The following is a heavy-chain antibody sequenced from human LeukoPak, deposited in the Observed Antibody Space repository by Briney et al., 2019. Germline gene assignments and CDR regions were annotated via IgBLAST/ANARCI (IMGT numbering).Heavy chain of an antibody. J-gene: IGHJ3*02. Sequence: PSETLSLTCTVSGGSISSSSYYWGWIRQPPGKGLEWIGSIYYSGSTYYNPSLKSRVTISVDTSKNQFSLKLSSVTAADTAVYYCARSKSRIVGATSFDIWGQGTMVTVSS. D-gene: IGHD1-26*01. CDR1: GGSISSSSYY. CDR2: IYYSGST. V-gene: IGHV4-39*01. CDR3: ARSKSRIVGATSFDI.